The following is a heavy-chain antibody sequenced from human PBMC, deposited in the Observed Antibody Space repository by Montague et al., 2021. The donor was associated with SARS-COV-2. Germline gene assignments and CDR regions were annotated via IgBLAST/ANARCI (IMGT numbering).Heavy chain of an antibody. CDR2: ISGSGSYI. CDR3: ARLVGVESNRRDYFNY. J-gene: IGHJ4*02. Sequence: SLSLSLSASGFTFSDYYMSWVRQAPGKGLEWVSYISGSGSYIDYADSVKGRFTISRDNARKSLYLEMNSLRAEDTAVYYCARLVGVESNRRDYFNYWGQGTLVTVSS. CDR1: GFTFSDYY. V-gene: IGHV3-11*03. D-gene: IGHD1-14*01.